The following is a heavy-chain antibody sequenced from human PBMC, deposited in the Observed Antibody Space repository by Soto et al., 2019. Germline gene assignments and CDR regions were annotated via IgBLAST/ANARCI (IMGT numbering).Heavy chain of an antibody. J-gene: IGHJ5*02. D-gene: IGHD3-10*01. CDR2: MNPGSGDT. CDR3: ARMASCGSLNWFDP. V-gene: IGHV1-8*01. CDR1: GYSFTNND. Sequence: ASVKVSCKASGYSFTNNDVSWVRQATGQGLEWMGWMNPGSGDTGYAQKFQRRVTMTRDISIATAYMELSSLRSDDTAIYYCARMASCGSLNWFDPWGHGTLCTVSS.